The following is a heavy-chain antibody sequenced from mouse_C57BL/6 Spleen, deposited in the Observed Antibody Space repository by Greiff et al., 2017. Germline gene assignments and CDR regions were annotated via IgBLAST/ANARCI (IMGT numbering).Heavy chain of an antibody. V-gene: IGHV1-50*01. CDR3: ARSDSSGGRYYFDY. CDR2: IDPSDSYT. J-gene: IGHJ2*01. CDR1: GYTFTSYW. D-gene: IGHD3-2*02. Sequence: QLQLQQPGAELVKPGASVKLSCKASGYTFTSYWMQWVKQRPGQGLEWIGEIDPSDSYTNYNQKFKGKATLTVDTSSSPAYMQLSILTSEDSAVYYCARSDSSGGRYYFDYWGQGTTLTVSS.